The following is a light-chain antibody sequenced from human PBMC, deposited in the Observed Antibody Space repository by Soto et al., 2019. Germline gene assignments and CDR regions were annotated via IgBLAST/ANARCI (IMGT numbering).Light chain of an antibody. CDR2: AAS. J-gene: IGKJ3*01. CDR1: QGISSY. V-gene: IGKV1-9*01. CDR3: QQLNSYPLFT. Sequence: IQLTQSPSSLSASVGDRVTITCRASQGISSYLASYQQKPGKAPKLLIYAASTLQSGVPSRFSGSGSGTDFTLTISSLQPEDFATYYCQQLNSYPLFTFGPGTKVDIK.